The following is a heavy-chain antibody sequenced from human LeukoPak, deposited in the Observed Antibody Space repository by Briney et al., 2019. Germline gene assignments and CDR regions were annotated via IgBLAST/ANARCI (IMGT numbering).Heavy chain of an antibody. CDR1: GFTFSSYG. D-gene: IGHD3-22*01. CDR2: ISYDGSNK. V-gene: IGHV3-30*18. J-gene: IGHJ4*02. CDR3: AKDVDYYDSSGYYQATDY. Sequence: GGSLRPSCAASGFTFSSYGMHWVRQAPGKGLEWVAVISYDGSNKYYADSVKGRFTISRDNSKNTLYLQMNSLRAEDTAVYYCAKDVDYYDSSGYYQATDYWGQGTLVTVSS.